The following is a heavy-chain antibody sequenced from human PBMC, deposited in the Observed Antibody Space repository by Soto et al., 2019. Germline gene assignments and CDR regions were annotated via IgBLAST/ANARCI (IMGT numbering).Heavy chain of an antibody. CDR1: GVSISSYY. CDR2: IYYSGST. CDR3: ARSRDGYFDY. Sequence: QVQLQESGPGLVKPSETLSLTCTVSGVSISSYYWSWIRQPPGKGLEWIGYIYYSGSTNYNPSLKSRVTISVDTSKNQFSLKLSSVTAADTAVYYCARSRDGYFDYWGQGTLVTVSS. V-gene: IGHV4-59*01. D-gene: IGHD3-22*01. J-gene: IGHJ4*02.